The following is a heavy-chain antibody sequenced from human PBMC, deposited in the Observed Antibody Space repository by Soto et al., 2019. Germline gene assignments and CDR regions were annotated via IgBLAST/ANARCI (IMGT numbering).Heavy chain of an antibody. V-gene: IGHV1-24*01. Sequence: QVQLVQSGAEVKKPGASVKVSCKVSGYTLTDLSMQWVRQAPGKGLEWMGGFDPEDGETIYAQKFQGRVTMTEDTATDTAYMELNSLRAEDTAVYYCAGGGGWVIDSWGQGALVTVSS. CDR1: GYTLTDLS. D-gene: IGHD3-16*01. J-gene: IGHJ4*02. CDR2: FDPEDGET. CDR3: AGGGGWVIDS.